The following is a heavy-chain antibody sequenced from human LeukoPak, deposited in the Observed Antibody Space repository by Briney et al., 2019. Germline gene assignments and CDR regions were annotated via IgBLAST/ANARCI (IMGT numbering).Heavy chain of an antibody. CDR2: INPNSGGT. CDR1: GYTFTSYG. CDR3: ATGRIDYGDYAPIVPYDAFDI. Sequence: GASVKVSCKASGYTFTSYGISWVRQAPGQGLEWMGWINPNSGGTNYAQKFQGRVTMTRGTSISTAYMELSRLRSDDTAVYYCATGRIDYGDYAPIVPYDAFDIWGQGTMVTVSS. J-gene: IGHJ3*02. D-gene: IGHD4-17*01. V-gene: IGHV1-2*02.